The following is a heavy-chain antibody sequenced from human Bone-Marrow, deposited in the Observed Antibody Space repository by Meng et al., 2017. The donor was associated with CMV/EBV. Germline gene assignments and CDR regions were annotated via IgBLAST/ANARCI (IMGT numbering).Heavy chain of an antibody. CDR3: ARGTIPSINY. J-gene: IGHJ4*02. Sequence: GESLKISCAASGFTFSSYSMNWVRQAPGKGLEWISYISSSSKSIYYADSMKGRFTISRDNAKNSLYLQMNSLRAADTAVYYCARGTIPSINYWGQGTLVTVSS. CDR1: GFTFSSYS. D-gene: IGHD3-3*01. V-gene: IGHV3-48*04. CDR2: ISSSSKSI.